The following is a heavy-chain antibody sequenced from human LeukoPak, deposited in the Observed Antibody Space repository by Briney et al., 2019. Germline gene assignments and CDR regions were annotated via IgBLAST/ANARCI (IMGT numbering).Heavy chain of an antibody. V-gene: IGHV1-2*02. CDR3: ARERTPGSGYGVDY. J-gene: IGHJ4*02. D-gene: IGHD6-25*01. CDR2: INPNINGT. Sequence: ASVKVSCKASGYTFTGYYIHWVRQAPGQGLVWMGWINPNINGTNYAQKFQGRVTMTGDRSISTAYMELSRLRSDDTAVYYCARERTPGSGYGVDYWGQGTLVTVSS. CDR1: GYTFTGYY.